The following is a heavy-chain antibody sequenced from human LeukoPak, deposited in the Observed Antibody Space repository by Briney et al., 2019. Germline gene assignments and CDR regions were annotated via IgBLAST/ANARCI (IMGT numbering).Heavy chain of an antibody. CDR3: GRDSRWAQPDY. Sequence: GGSLRLSCAASGFTFSNYNMNWVRQAPGKGLEWVSGITGSGGSTYYADSVKGRFTISRDNSKNTVYLQINSLTAEDTAVYFCGRDSRWAQPDYWGQGTLVTVSS. CDR2: ITGSGGST. D-gene: IGHD5-24*01. V-gene: IGHV3-23*01. J-gene: IGHJ4*02. CDR1: GFTFSNYN.